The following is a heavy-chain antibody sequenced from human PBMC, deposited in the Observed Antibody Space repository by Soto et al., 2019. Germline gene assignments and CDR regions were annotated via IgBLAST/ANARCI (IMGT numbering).Heavy chain of an antibody. D-gene: IGHD2-15*01. Sequence: QVQLQQWGAGLLKPSETLSLTCAVYGGSFSGYYWSWIRQPPGKGLEWNGEINYSGSTNYNPSLKSRVTISVDTSKNQFSLKLSSVTAADTAVYYCAREKDIVVVVAASDAFDIWGQGTIVTVSS. CDR3: AREKDIVVVVAASDAFDI. J-gene: IGHJ3*02. CDR1: GGSFSGYY. CDR2: INYSGST. V-gene: IGHV4-34*01.